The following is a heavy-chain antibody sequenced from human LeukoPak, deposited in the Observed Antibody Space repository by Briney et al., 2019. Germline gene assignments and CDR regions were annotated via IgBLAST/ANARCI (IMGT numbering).Heavy chain of an antibody. Sequence: PGRSLRLSCAASGFTFSSYAMHWVRQAPGKGLEWVAVISYDGGNKYYADSVKGRFTISRDNAKNSLYLQMNSLRVEDTAVYYCARESCGWSSGCFIFDYWGQGTLVTVSS. CDR1: GFTFSSYA. CDR2: ISYDGGNK. CDR3: ARESCGWSSGCFIFDY. V-gene: IGHV3-30-3*01. J-gene: IGHJ4*02. D-gene: IGHD6-19*01.